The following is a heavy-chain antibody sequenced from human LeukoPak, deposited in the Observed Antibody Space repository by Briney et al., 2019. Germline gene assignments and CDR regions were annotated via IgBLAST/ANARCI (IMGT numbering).Heavy chain of an antibody. CDR1: LYTFPRYE. J-gene: IGHJ4*02. V-gene: IGHV1-8*01. CDR3: ARARRDLGAFDY. CDR2: MNPNSGNT. Sequence: ASVNVSCKASLYTFPRYEINEVRQAAGQGLEGMGWMNPNSGNTGYAHKFQGRVTMTRNTSISTAYMELSSLRSEDTAVYCCARARRDLGAFDYWGQGTLVTVSS.